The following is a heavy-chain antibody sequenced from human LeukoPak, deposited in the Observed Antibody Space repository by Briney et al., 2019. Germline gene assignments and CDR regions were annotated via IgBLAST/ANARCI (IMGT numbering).Heavy chain of an antibody. V-gene: IGHV3-21*01. CDR2: ISHSSNNI. CDR3: ARDPTYYDSWSGYQGMDV. Sequence: PGGSLRLSCAASGFTFSSYNTNWVRQAPAKGLEWVSSISHSSNNIYYADSVKGRFTISRDNAKKSLYLQMNSLRAEDTAVYYCARDPTYYDSWSGYQGMDVWGKGTTVTVSS. J-gene: IGHJ6*04. CDR1: GFTFSSYN. D-gene: IGHD3-3*01.